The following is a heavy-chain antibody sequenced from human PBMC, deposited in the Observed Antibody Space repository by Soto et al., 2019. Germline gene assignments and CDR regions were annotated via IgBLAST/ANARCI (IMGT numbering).Heavy chain of an antibody. J-gene: IGHJ6*02. CDR1: GFTFGDYS. CDR3: TRDTWDYYGSGSYYGSYYYYYYGMDV. D-gene: IGHD3-10*01. Sequence: GGSLRLSCTTSGFTFGDYSMSWFRQAPGKGLEWVGFIRSKAYGGTTEYAASVKGRFTISRDDSKSIAYLQMNSLKTEDTAVYYCTRDTWDYYGSGSYYGSYYYYYYGMDVWGQGTTVTVS. V-gene: IGHV3-49*03. CDR2: IRSKAYGGTT.